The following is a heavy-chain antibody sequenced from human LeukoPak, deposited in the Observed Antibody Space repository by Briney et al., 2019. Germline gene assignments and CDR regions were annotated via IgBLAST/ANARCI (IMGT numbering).Heavy chain of an antibody. V-gene: IGHV4-59*12. Sequence: SETLSLTCAVSGDSISTYYWSWIRQPPGKGLEWIGYIYYSGNTNYNPSLKSRVTISVDTSKNQFSLKLSSVTAADTAVYYCARAPFGELLRDYYYYGMDVWGQGTTVTVSS. CDR3: ARAPFGELLRDYYYYGMDV. CDR1: GDSISTYY. J-gene: IGHJ6*02. D-gene: IGHD3-10*01. CDR2: IYYSGNT.